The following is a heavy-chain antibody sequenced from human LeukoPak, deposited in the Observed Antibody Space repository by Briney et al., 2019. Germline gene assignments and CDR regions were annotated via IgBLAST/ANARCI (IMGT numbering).Heavy chain of an antibody. J-gene: IGHJ4*02. D-gene: IGHD6-6*01. CDR3: ARDQRVTGRPDIDY. CDR1: GFTFRNHW. V-gene: IGHV3-74*03. CDR2: ISSDGSST. Sequence: GGSLRLSCAASGFTFRNHWMHWVRQTPGKGLVCVSRISSDGSSTTYADSVKGRFTISRDNAKNTLYLQMNNLRAEDTAMYYCARDQRVTGRPDIDYWGQGTLVIVSS.